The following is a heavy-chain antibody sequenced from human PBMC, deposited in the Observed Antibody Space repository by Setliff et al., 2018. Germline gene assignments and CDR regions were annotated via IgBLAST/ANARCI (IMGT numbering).Heavy chain of an antibody. CDR3: ARDPGVHSGTWCLDS. CDR1: GDSFSDYY. D-gene: IGHD2-8*01. V-gene: IGHV4-34*01. CDR2: VSFFGSA. Sequence: SETLSLTCAVYGDSFSDYYWSWIRQSPGKGLEWIGSVSFFGSAYYNPSLQSRGAISLDTSRNQFSLELSSVTAADTAVYYCARDPGVHSGTWCLDSWGQGTQVTVSS. J-gene: IGHJ4*02.